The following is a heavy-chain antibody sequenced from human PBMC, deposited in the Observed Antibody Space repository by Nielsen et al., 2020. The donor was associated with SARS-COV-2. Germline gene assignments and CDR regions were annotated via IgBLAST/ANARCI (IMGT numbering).Heavy chain of an antibody. CDR3: ARPVERRGGSGWFDP. Sequence: GESLKISCKASGYRFSSYWIGWVRQMPGKGLEWMGMIYPGDFETRYSPSFQGQVIISVDKSITTVYLQWTSLKASDTAMYYCARPVERRGGSGWFDPWGQGTLVTVSS. V-gene: IGHV5-51*01. D-gene: IGHD1-1*01. CDR1: GYRFSSYW. J-gene: IGHJ5*02. CDR2: IYPGDFET.